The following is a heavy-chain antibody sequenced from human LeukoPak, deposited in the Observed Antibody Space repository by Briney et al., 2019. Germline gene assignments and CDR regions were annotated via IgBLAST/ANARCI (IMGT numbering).Heavy chain of an antibody. CDR3: ARDLESGGSSWSDY. J-gene: IGHJ4*02. D-gene: IGHD6-13*01. V-gene: IGHV1-18*01. CDR2: ISAYNGNT. Sequence: VASVKVSCKASDYTFTSYGTSWVRQAPGQGLEWMGWISAYNGNTNYAQKFQGRVTVTTDTSTSTAYMELRSLRSEDTAVYYCARDLESGGSSWSDYWGQGTLVTVSS. CDR1: DYTFTSYG.